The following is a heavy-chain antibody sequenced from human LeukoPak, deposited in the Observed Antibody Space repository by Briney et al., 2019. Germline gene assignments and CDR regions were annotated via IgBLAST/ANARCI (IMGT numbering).Heavy chain of an antibody. CDR1: GDSVSSNSAA. CDR2: TYYRSKWYS. J-gene: IGHJ4*02. Sequence: SQTLSLTCAISGDSVSSNSAAWNWIRQSPSRGLEWLGRTYYRSKWYSDYAVSVKSRITINPDTSKNQIFLQLNSVSPEDTAVYYCARDLAAALDYWGQGTLVTVSS. V-gene: IGHV6-1*01. D-gene: IGHD6-13*01. CDR3: ARDLAAALDY.